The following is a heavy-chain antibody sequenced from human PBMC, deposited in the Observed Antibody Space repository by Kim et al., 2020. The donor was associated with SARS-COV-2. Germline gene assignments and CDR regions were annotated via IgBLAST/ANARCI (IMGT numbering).Heavy chain of an antibody. V-gene: IGHV3-13*01. D-gene: IGHD4-17*01. CDR1: GFTFSSYD. J-gene: IGHJ6*02. CDR2: IGTAGDT. CDR3: ARADYGGNYYYYYGMDV. Sequence: GSLRLSCAASGFTFSSYDMHWVRQATGKGLEWVSAIGTAGDTYYPGSVKGRFTISRENAKNSLYLQMNSLRAGDTAVYYCARADYGGNYYYYYGMDVWGQGTTVTVSS.